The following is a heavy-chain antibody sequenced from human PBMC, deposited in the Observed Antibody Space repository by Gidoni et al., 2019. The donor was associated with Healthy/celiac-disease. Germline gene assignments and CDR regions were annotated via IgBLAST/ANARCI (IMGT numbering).Heavy chain of an antibody. CDR3: ARGGVNYYGSGSYVGY. J-gene: IGHJ4*02. V-gene: IGHV4-34*01. Sequence: QVQLQQWGAGLLQPSETLSLTCAGYGGSFRGYYWSWIRQPPGKGLEWIGEINQCGSTNDNPSLKSRVTISVDTSKNQFSLKLSSVTSSDTAVYYCARGGVNYYGSGSYVGYWGQGTLVTVSS. D-gene: IGHD3-10*01. CDR1: GGSFRGYY. CDR2: INQCGST.